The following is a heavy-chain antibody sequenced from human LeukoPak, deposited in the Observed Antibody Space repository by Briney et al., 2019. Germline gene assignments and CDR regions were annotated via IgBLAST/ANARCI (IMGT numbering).Heavy chain of an antibody. V-gene: IGHV4-61*02. CDR2: IYASGST. CDR1: GGSISSGGNY. Sequence: SETLSLTCAVSGGSISSGGNYWSWIRQPAGKGLEYIGRIYASGSTNYNPSLKSRVTMSVDTSKNQFSLKLSSVTAADTAVYYCASVGVAGFDYWGQGTLVTVSS. CDR3: ASVGVAGFDY. J-gene: IGHJ4*02. D-gene: IGHD2-15*01.